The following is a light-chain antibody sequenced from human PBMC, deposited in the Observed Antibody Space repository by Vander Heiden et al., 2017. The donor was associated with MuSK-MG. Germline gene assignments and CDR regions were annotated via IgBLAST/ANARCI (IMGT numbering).Light chain of an antibody. CDR3: QSTDSSDTYV. CDR2: RDT. Sequence: YELTQPLSASVSPGQTARITCSGDALAKESAFWYQLKPGQAPVLIISRDTERPSGIPERFSGSSSGTTVTLTISGVQAEDEADYFCQSTDSSDTYVFGTGTTVTVL. V-gene: IGLV3-25*03. CDR1: ALAKES. J-gene: IGLJ1*01.